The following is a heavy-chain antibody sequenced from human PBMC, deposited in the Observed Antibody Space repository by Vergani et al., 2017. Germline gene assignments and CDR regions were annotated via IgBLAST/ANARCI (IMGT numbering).Heavy chain of an antibody. CDR1: GGTFSSYA. D-gene: IGHD5-18*01. J-gene: IGHJ5*02. V-gene: IGHV1-69*04. CDR3: ASESDTAMGHRTNWFDP. CDR2: IIPILGIA. Sequence: QVQLVQSGAEVKKPGSSVKVSCKASGGTFSSYAISWVRQAPGQGLEWMGRIIPILGIANYAQKFQGRVTITADKATSTAYMGLSSLRAEDTAVYYCASESDTAMGHRTNWFDPWGQGTLVTVSS.